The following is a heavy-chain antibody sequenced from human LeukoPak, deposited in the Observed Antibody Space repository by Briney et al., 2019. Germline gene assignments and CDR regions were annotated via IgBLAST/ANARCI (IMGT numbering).Heavy chain of an antibody. V-gene: IGHV4-59*01. CDR3: ARGRWLVNY. CDR1: GGSISTYY. D-gene: IGHD6-19*01. CDR2: IYYNEST. J-gene: IGHJ4*02. Sequence: PSETLSLTCTVSGGSISTYYWSWLRQPVGKGLEWIGYIYYNESTNYNPSVKSRVTISADTSKNQFSLKLRSVTAADTAVYYCARGRWLVNYWGQGTLVTVSS.